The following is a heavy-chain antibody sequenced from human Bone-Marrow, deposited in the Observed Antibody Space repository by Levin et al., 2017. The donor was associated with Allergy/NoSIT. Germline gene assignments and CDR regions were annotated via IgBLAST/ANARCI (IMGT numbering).Heavy chain of an antibody. CDR3: TRDRTHYDLWSGYYYFDY. CDR2: IRSKAYGGAT. V-gene: IGHV3-49*03. Sequence: AGGSLRLSCTASGFTFGDYAMSWFRQAPGKGLEWVGFIRSKAYGGATQYAASVKGRFTISRDDSKSIAYLQMNSLKTEDTAVYYCTRDRTHYDLWSGYYYFDYWGQGTLVTVSS. J-gene: IGHJ4*02. CDR1: GFTFGDYA. D-gene: IGHD3-3*01.